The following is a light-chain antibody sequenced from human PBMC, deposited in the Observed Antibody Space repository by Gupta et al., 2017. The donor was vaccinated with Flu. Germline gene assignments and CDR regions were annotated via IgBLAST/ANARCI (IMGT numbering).Light chain of an antibody. J-gene: IGKJ3*01. Sequence: PAMSPSSPGRGSTPSSGSRRSCYNYLVWYQQKPGQAPRLIIYDTSNRVTGIPARFSGSGSGTDFTLTISSLEPEDFAVYYCQRCDNLAFTFGHGTKLDIK. CDR2: DTS. CDR1: RSCYNY. CDR3: QRCDNLAFT. V-gene: IGKV3-11*01.